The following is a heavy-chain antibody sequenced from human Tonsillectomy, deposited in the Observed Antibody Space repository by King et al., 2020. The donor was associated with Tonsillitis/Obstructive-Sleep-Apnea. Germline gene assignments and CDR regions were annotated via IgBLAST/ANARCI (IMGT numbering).Heavy chain of an antibody. J-gene: IGHJ4*02. CDR1: GFTFSSYA. Sequence: VQLLESGGGLVQPGGSLRLSCAASGFTFSSYAMSWVRQAPGKGLEWVSGISGRGGSTYYADSVKGRFTISRDNSKNTLYLQMSSLRAEDTAVYYCAKDLSSWYWSYFDYWGQGTLVTVSS. CDR3: AKDLSSWYWSYFDY. D-gene: IGHD6-13*01. V-gene: IGHV3-23*01. CDR2: ISGRGGST.